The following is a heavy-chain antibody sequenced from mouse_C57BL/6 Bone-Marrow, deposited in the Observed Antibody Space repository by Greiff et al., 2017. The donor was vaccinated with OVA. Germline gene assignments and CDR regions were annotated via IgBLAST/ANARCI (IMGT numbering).Heavy chain of an antibody. D-gene: IGHD1-1*01. J-gene: IGHJ4*01. CDR2: ISSGSSTI. V-gene: IGHV5-17*01. Sequence: EVMLVESGGGLVKPGGSLKLSCAASGFTFSDYGMHWVRQAPEKGLEWVAYISSGSSTIYYADTVKGRFTISRDNAKNTLFLQMTSLRSEDTAMYYCAKNTTVPYAMDNWGQGTSVTVSS. CDR3: AKNTTVPYAMDN. CDR1: GFTFSDYG.